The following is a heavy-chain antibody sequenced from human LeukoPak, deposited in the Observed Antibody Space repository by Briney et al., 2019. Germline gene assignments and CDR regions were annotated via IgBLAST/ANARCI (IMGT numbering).Heavy chain of an antibody. CDR2: INPDGRDT. D-gene: IGHD5-24*01. V-gene: IGHV3-7*04. CDR3: TRVGYIDEGIDY. J-gene: IGHJ4*02. Sequence: PGGSLRLSCVVSGFTFNRCWMNWVRQAPGKGLEWVAHINPDGRDTYYVDTVKGRFTISRDNAKNSLYLQMNSLRAEDTAIYYCTRVGYIDEGIDYWGQGTLVTVSS. CDR1: GFTFNRCW.